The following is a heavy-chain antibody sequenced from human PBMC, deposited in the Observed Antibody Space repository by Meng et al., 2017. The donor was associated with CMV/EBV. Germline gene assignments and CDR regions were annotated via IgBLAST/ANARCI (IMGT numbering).Heavy chain of an antibody. CDR2: IYYSGST. CDR3: ARMLAPVYGMDV. V-gene: IGHV4-59*01. CDR1: GGSISSYY. Sequence: SETLSLTCTVSGGSISSYYWSWIRQPPGKGLEWIGYIYYSGSTNYNPSLKSRVTISVDTSTNQFSLKLSSVTAADTAVYYCARMLAPVYGMDVWGQGTTVTVSS. D-gene: IGHD2-8*01. J-gene: IGHJ6*02.